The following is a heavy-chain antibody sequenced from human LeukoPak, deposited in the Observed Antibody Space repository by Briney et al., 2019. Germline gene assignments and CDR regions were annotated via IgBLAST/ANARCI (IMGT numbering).Heavy chain of an antibody. J-gene: IGHJ4*02. V-gene: IGHV1-18*01. D-gene: IGHD1-26*01. CDR1: GYTFTSYG. CDR3: ARDLSGSYHDGIDY. CDR2: ISAYNGNT. Sequence: GASVKVSCKASGYTFTSYGISWVRQAPGQGLEWMGWISAYNGNTNYAQKLQGRVTMTTDTSTSTAYMELRSLRSDDTAVYYCARDLSGSYHDGIDYWGQGTLVTVSS.